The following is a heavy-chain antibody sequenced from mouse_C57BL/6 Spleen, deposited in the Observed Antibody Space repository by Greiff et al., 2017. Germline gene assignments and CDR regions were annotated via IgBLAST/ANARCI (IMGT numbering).Heavy chain of an antibody. CDR2: INYDGSST. CDR1: GFTFSDYY. V-gene: IGHV5-16*01. J-gene: IGHJ3*01. Sequence: EVQLVESEGGLVQPGSSMKLSCTASGFTFSDYYMAWVRQVPEKGLEWVANINYDGSSTYYLDSLKSRFIISRDNAKNILYLQMSSLKSEDTATYYCAREEGREGLRFAYWGQGTLVTVSA. CDR3: AREEGREGLRFAY. D-gene: IGHD2-4*01.